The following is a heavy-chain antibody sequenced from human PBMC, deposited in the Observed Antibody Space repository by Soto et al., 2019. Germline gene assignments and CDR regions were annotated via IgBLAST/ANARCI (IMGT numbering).Heavy chain of an antibody. CDR1: GYTFTSYG. D-gene: IGHD3-22*01. V-gene: IGHV1-18*01. CDR2: ISAYNGNT. CDR3: ARVRRPYYYDSSGYYSDV. J-gene: IGHJ6*02. Sequence: GASVKVSCKASGYTFTSYGISWVRQAPGQGLEWMGWISAYNGNTNYAQKLQGRVTMTTDTSTSTAYMELRSLRSDGTAVYYCARVRRPYYYDSSGYYSDVWGQGTTVTVSS.